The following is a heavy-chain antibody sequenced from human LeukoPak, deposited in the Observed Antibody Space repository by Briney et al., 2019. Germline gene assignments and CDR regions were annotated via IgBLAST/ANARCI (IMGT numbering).Heavy chain of an antibody. J-gene: IGHJ4*02. CDR1: GFTFSTYA. CDR2: ISGSGGST. D-gene: IGHD2-15*01. CDR3: AKSPGGTAYFDY. V-gene: IGHV3-23*01. Sequence: TGGSLRLSCAASGFTFSTYAMSWVRQAPGKGLEWVSAISGSGGSTYYADSVKGRFTISRDNSKNTLYLQMNSLRAEDTAVYYCAKSPGGTAYFDYWGQGTLVTVSS.